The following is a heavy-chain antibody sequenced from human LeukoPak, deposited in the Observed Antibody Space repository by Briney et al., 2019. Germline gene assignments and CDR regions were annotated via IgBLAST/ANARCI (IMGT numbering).Heavy chain of an antibody. CDR1: GGSISGYY. CDR3: ARVLHGTTPYYYYYGMDV. V-gene: IGHV4-59*07. D-gene: IGHD2-2*01. J-gene: IGHJ6*02. Sequence: SDTLSLTCTVSGGSISGYYWSWIRQPPGKALEWIGYIYYSGGTDYNPSLKTRVTISVDTSKNQFSLKLSSVTAADTAVYYCARVLHGTTPYYYYYGMDVWGQGTTVTVSS. CDR2: IYYSGGT.